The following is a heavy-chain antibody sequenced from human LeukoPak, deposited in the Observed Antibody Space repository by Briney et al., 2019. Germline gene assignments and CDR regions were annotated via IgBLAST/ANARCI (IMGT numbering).Heavy chain of an antibody. CDR2: IIPILGTA. CDR1: GGTFSSYA. V-gene: IGHV1-69*06. J-gene: IGHJ5*02. Sequence: SVKVSCKASGGTFSSYAISWVRQAPGQGLEWMGGIIPILGTANYAQKFQGRVTITADKSTSTAYMELSSLRSEDTAVYYCARDDRTSYYYGSGSSIYSSWFDPWGQGTLVTVSS. CDR3: ARDDRTSYYYGSGSSIYSSWFDP. D-gene: IGHD3-10*01.